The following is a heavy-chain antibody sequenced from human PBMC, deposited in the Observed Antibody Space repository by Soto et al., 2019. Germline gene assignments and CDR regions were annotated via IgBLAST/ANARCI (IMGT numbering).Heavy chain of an antibody. CDR1: GYSFTSYW. D-gene: IGHD4-17*01. CDR2: IDPSDSYT. Sequence: PGESLMISCKGSGYSFTSYWISWVRQMPGKGLEWMGRIDPSDSYTNYNPSFQGHVTISADKSISTAYLQWSSLKASDTAMYYCARPSSTTVTTLSYYYYGMDVWGQGTTVTVSS. V-gene: IGHV5-10-1*01. CDR3: ARPSSTTVTTLSYYYYGMDV. J-gene: IGHJ6*02.